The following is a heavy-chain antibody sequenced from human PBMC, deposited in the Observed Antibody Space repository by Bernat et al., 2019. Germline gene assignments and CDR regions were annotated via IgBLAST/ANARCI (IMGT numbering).Heavy chain of an antibody. D-gene: IGHD3-10*01. CDR3: TTDRGKMTLPTFDI. CDR2: IKSKTDGGTT. Sequence: EVQLVESGGGLVKPGGSLRLSCAASGFTFSNAWMSWVRLAPGKGLEWVGRIKSKTDGGTTDDAAPVKGRFTISRDDSKNTLYLQMNSLKTEDTAVYYCTTDRGKMTLPTFDIWGQGTMVTVSS. V-gene: IGHV3-15*01. CDR1: GFTFSNAW. J-gene: IGHJ3*02.